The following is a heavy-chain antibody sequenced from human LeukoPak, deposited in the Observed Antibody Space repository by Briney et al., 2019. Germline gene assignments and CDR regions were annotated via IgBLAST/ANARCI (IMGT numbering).Heavy chain of an antibody. CDR2: IWYDGSNK. V-gene: IGHV3-33*01. CDR3: ARGNYVWGSYRFTGPFDY. Sequence: PGGSLRLSCAASGFTFSSYGMHWVRQAPGKGLEWVAVIWYDGSNKYYADSVKGRFTISRDNSKNTLYLQMNSLRAEDTAVYYCARGNYVWGSYRFTGPFDYWGQGTLVTVSS. CDR1: GFTFSSYG. D-gene: IGHD3-16*02. J-gene: IGHJ4*02.